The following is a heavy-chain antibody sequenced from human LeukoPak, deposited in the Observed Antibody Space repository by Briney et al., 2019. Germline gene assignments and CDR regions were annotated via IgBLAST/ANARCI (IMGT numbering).Heavy chain of an antibody. J-gene: IGHJ4*02. Sequence: PGGSLRLSCGASGFTFSTYWMTWVRQAPGKGLEWVSYISSSGSTIYYADSVKGRFTISRDNAKNSLYLQMNSLRAEDTAVYYCARDDIVVVPAAHDYWGQGTLVTVSS. CDR2: ISSSGSTI. CDR3: ARDDIVVVPAAHDY. V-gene: IGHV3-48*04. D-gene: IGHD2-2*01. CDR1: GFTFSTYW.